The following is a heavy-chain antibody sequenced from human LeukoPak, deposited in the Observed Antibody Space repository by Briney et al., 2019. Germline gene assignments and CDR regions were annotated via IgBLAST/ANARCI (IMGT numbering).Heavy chain of an antibody. Sequence: GASVKVSCKASGYTFTSYAMHWVRQAPGQRLEWMGWINAGNGNTKYSQKFQGRVTITRDTSASTAYMELSSLRSEDTAVYYCARDKDVEQQPRDYYYYGMDVWGKGTTVTVSS. CDR1: GYTFTSYA. CDR2: INAGNGNT. J-gene: IGHJ6*04. D-gene: IGHD6-13*01. CDR3: ARDKDVEQQPRDYYYYGMDV. V-gene: IGHV1-3*01.